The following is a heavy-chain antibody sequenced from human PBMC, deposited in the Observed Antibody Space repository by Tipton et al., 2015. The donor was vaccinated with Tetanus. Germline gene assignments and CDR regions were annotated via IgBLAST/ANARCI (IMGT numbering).Heavy chain of an antibody. CDR2: TYIRGTT. D-gene: IGHD5-18*01. J-gene: IGHJ4*02. Sequence: TLSLTCAVYGGSLSRYYWTWIRQPPGKGLEWIGRTYIRGTTTYNPSLKSRVTISVDTSENQMSLRLTSVTAADTAVYYCVRGRGFGAYSYGFEYWGQGALVTVSS. CDR1: GGSLSRYY. V-gene: IGHV4-59*10. CDR3: VRGRGFGAYSYGFEY.